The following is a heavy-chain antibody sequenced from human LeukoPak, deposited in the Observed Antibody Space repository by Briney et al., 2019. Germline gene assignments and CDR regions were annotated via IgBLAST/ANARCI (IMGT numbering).Heavy chain of an antibody. J-gene: IGHJ6*02. V-gene: IGHV3-33*01. CDR1: GFTFSSYG. CDR3: ARVRYYYDSSGYHYYYYYGMDV. CDR2: IWYDGSNK. Sequence: PGGSLRLSCAASGFTFSSYGMHWVRQAPGKGLEWVAVIWYDGSNKYYADSVKGRFTISRDNSKNTLYLQMNSLRAEDTAVYYCARVRYYYDSSGYHYYYYYGMDVWGQGTTVTVSS. D-gene: IGHD3-22*01.